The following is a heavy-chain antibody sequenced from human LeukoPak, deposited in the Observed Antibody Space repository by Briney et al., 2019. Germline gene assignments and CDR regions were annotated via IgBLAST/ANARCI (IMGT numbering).Heavy chain of an antibody. CDR2: ISGSGGST. CDR3: ARGYNWNYAFYDY. J-gene: IGHJ4*02. CDR1: GFTFSSYA. V-gene: IGHV3-23*01. D-gene: IGHD1-7*01. Sequence: GGSLRLSCAASGFTFSSYAMSWVRQAPGKGLEWVSAISGSGGSTYYAGSVKGRFTISRDNSKNTLYLQMNSLRAEDTAVYYCARGYNWNYAFYDYWGQGTLVTVSS.